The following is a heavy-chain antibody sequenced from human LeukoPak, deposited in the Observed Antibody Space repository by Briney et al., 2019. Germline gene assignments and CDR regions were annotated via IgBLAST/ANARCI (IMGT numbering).Heavy chain of an antibody. CDR3: ARAIDRITIFGVAH. Sequence: GRSLRLSCAASGFTFSSYAMHWVRQAPGKGLEWVAVISYDGSNKYYADSVKGRFTISGDNSKNTLYLQMNSLRAEDTAVYYCARAIDRITIFGVAHWGQGTLVTVSS. CDR1: GFTFSSYA. CDR2: ISYDGSNK. J-gene: IGHJ4*02. D-gene: IGHD3-3*01. V-gene: IGHV3-30-3*01.